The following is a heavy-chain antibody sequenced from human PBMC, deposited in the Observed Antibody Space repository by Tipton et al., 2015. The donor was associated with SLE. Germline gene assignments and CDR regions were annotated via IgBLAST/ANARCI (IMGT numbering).Heavy chain of an antibody. J-gene: IGHJ6*02. D-gene: IGHD3/OR15-3a*01. CDR3: VRGLRSRGGALTTWRSLKGLYYGLDV. V-gene: IGHV3-23*01. CDR2: VSSSGGYT. Sequence: SLRLSCEVSGFTFSSYAMSWVRQAPGKGLEWVSAVSSSGGYTYYADSVGGRFTISRANAGNTLYLQMSILRPEDSGLYYWVRGLRSRGGALTTWRSLKGLYYGLDVWGQGTTVTVSS. CDR1: GFTFSSYA.